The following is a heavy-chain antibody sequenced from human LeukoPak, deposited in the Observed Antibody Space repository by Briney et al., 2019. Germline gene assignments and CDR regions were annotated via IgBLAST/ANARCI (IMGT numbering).Heavy chain of an antibody. J-gene: IGHJ4*02. D-gene: IGHD1-1*01. CDR2: IYYSGST. CDR1: GGSLSSGDYY. CDR3: ARDRWKGPSYFDY. V-gene: IGHV4-30-4*01. Sequence: SETLSLTCTVSGGSLSSGDYYWSWIRQPPGKGLEWIGYIYYSGSTYYNPSLKSRVTISVDTSKNQFSLKLSSVTAADTAVYYCARDRWKGPSYFDYWGQGTLVTVSS.